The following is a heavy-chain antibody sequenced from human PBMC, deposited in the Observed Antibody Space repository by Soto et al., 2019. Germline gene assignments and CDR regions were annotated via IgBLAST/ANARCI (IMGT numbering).Heavy chain of an antibody. CDR2: IYYSGSN. CDR3: ARVRKYYDNSGWHYYGMDV. D-gene: IGHD3-22*01. V-gene: IGHV4-59*12. J-gene: IGHJ6*02. CDR1: GGSISDYY. Sequence: PSETLSLTCSVSGGSISDYYWSWIRRPPGKGLEWVGYIYYSGSNTYNPSLKSRVTVSVDTSKNQFSLKLSSVTDADTAVYYCARVRKYYDNSGWHYYGMDVWGQGTTVTVSS.